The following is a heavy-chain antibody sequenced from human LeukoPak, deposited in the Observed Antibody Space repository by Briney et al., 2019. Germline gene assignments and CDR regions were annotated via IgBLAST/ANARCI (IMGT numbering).Heavy chain of an antibody. V-gene: IGHV3-23*01. CDR1: GFIFNSYA. J-gene: IGHJ4*02. D-gene: IGHD3-22*01. CDR3: VKDQDSGAYSRFDY. Sequence: GGSLRLSCAASGFIFNSYAMSWVRQAPGKGLEWVSSISGSGGSTYYADSVKGRFTISRDNSKNTLYLQMNSLRAEDTAVYYCVKDQDSGAYSRFDYWGQGTLVTVSS. CDR2: ISGSGGST.